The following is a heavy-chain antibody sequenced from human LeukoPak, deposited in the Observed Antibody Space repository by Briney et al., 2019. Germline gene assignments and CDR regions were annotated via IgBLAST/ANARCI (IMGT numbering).Heavy chain of an antibody. Sequence: GGSLRLSCAASGFTFRAYTMNWVRQAPGNGLEWVSSISTTSSYIYYADSVKGRFTISRDNAKNSLYLQMNSLRAEDTAVYYCARDQYGSGSYSLGSFDYWGQGTLVTVSS. CDR3: ARDQYGSGSYSLGSFDY. D-gene: IGHD3-10*01. J-gene: IGHJ4*02. CDR1: GFTFRAYT. V-gene: IGHV3-21*01. CDR2: ISTTSSYI.